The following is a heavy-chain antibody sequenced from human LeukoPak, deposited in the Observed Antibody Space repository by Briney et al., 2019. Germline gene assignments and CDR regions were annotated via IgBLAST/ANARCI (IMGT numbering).Heavy chain of an antibody. CDR2: IKQDGSEK. D-gene: IGHD3-16*02. V-gene: IGHV3-7*03. Sequence: GGSLRLSCAASGFTFGTYAMSWVRQAPGKGLEWGANIKQDGSEKYYVDSVKGRFTISRDNAKNSLYLQMNSLRAEDTAVYYCAREAYYDYVWGSYRYISSYGMDVWGQGTTVTVSS. J-gene: IGHJ6*02. CDR3: AREAYYDYVWGSYRYISSYGMDV. CDR1: GFTFGTYA.